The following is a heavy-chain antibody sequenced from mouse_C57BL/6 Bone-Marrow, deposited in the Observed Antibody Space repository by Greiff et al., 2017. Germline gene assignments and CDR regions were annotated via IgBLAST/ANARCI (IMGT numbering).Heavy chain of an antibody. CDR2: IDPENGDT. Sequence: VQLQQSGAELVRPGASVKLSCTASGFNIKDDYMHWVKQRPEQGLEWIGGIDPENGDTEYASKFQGKATITADTSSNTAYLQLSSLTSEDTAVYYCAPYYCLDYWGQGTTLTVSS. D-gene: IGHD2-10*01. CDR1: GFNIKDDY. CDR3: APYYCLDY. V-gene: IGHV14-4*01. J-gene: IGHJ2*01.